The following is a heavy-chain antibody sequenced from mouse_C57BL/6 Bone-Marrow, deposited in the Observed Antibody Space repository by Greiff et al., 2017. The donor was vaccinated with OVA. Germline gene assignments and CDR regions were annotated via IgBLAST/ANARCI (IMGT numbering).Heavy chain of an antibody. CDR2: IDPENGDT. CDR3: TTEANGAWFAY. D-gene: IGHD4-1*01. CDR1: GFNIKDYY. J-gene: IGHJ3*01. Sequence: VQLQQSGAELVRPGASVKLSCTASGFNIKDYYMHWVKQRPEQGLEWIGWIDPENGDTEYASKFQGKATITADTSSNTAYLQLSSLTSEDTAVYYCTTEANGAWFAYWGQGTLVTVSA. V-gene: IGHV14-4*01.